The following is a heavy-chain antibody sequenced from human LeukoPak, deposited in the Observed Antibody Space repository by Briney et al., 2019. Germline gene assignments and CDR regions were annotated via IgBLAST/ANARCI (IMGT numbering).Heavy chain of an antibody. Sequence: GGSLRLSCAASGFTFSSNYMSWVRQAPGKGLEWVSVIYSGGSTYYADSVKGRFTISRDNSKNTLYLQMNSLRAEDTAVYYCARDIAGYGGSGWSYYYYGMDVWGQGTTVTVSS. D-gene: IGHD6-19*01. V-gene: IGHV3-66*01. CDR1: GFTFSSNY. CDR3: ARDIAGYGGSGWSYYYYGMDV. J-gene: IGHJ6*02. CDR2: IYSGGST.